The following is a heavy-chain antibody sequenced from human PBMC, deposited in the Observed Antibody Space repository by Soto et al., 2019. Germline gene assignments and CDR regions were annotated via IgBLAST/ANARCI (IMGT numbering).Heavy chain of an antibody. CDR3: ARGPVMITFGGVIVPHYFDY. CDR2: INHSGST. J-gene: IGHJ4*02. D-gene: IGHD3-16*02. Sequence: SETLPLTCAVYGGSFSGYYWSWIRQPPGKGLEWIGEINHSGSTNYNPSLKSRVTISVDTSKNQFSLKLSSVTAADTAVYYCARGPVMITFGGVIVPHYFDYWGQGTLVTVSS. CDR1: GGSFSGYY. V-gene: IGHV4-34*01.